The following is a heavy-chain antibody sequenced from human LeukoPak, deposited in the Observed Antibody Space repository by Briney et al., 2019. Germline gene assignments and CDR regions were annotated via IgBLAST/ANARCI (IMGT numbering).Heavy chain of an antibody. CDR3: ARRESYYGSGTSINYFDY. V-gene: IGHV5-10-1*01. D-gene: IGHD3-10*01. Sequence: GESLKISCKGSGYSFTSYWISWVRQMPGKGLEWKGRIDPSGSYTNYSPSFQGHVTISADKSISTAYLQWSSLKASDTAMYYCARRESYYGSGTSINYFDYWGQGTLVTVSS. J-gene: IGHJ4*02. CDR2: IDPSGSYT. CDR1: GYSFTSYW.